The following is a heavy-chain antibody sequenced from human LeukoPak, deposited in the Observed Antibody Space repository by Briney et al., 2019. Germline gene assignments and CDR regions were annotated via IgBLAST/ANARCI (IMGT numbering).Heavy chain of an antibody. D-gene: IGHD3-22*01. Sequence: GRSLRLSCAASGFTFSSYGMHWVRQAPGKGLEWVAVIWYDGSNKYYADSVKGRFTISRDNSKNTLYLQMNSLRAEDTAVYYCAREGQYYYDSSGYHAFDYWGQGTLVTVSS. CDR1: GFTFSSYG. J-gene: IGHJ4*02. CDR2: IWYDGSNK. CDR3: AREGQYYYDSSGYHAFDY. V-gene: IGHV3-33*01.